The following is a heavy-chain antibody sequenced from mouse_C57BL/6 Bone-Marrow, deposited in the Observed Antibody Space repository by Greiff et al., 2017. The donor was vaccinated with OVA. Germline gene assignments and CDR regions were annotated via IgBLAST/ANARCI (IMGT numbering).Heavy chain of an antibody. J-gene: IGHJ2*01. CDR3: ARQGLLPYYFDY. D-gene: IGHD2-3*01. CDR1: GFTFSDYY. V-gene: IGHV5-12*01. CDR2: ISNGGGST. Sequence: EVKLMESGGGLVQPGGSLKLSCAASGFTFSDYYMYWVRQTPEKRLEWVAYISNGGGSTYYPDTVKGRFTISRDNAKNTLYLQMSRLKSEDTAMYYCARQGLLPYYFDYWGQGTTLTVSS.